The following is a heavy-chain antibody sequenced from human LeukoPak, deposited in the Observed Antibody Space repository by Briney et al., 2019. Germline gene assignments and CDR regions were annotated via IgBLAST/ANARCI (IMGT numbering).Heavy chain of an antibody. CDR3: AKGGELDDILTGRPYYYYGMDV. J-gene: IGHJ6*02. D-gene: IGHD3-9*01. CDR2: MKQDGSQK. CDR1: GFTFSMYW. V-gene: IGHV3-7*03. Sequence: QPGGSLRLSCVASGFTFSMYWMTWFRQAPGKGLEWVANMKQDGSQKNYVDSVKGRFTISRDNAKNSLYLQMNSLRAEDTALYYCAKGGELDDILTGRPYYYYGMDVRGQGTTVTVSS.